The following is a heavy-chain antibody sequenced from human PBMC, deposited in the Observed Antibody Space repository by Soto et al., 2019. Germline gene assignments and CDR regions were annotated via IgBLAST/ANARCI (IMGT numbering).Heavy chain of an antibody. CDR3: ATHGWDL. J-gene: IGHJ5*02. CDR1: GFTFSRSD. D-gene: IGHD6-19*01. V-gene: IGHV3-23*01. Sequence: EVQLLESGGGLVQPGGSQRLSCAASGFTFSRSDMSWVRQTPGKGLEWVSAINGGRAFYGDSVEGRFTVSRDNSKNTLYLQMNSLRVEDTAIYYCATHGWDLWGQGTLVTVSS. CDR2: INGGRA.